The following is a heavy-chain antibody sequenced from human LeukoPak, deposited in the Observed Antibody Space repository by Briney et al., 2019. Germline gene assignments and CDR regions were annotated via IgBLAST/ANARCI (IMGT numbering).Heavy chain of an antibody. CDR2: ISSSGSTM. D-gene: IGHD3-16*01. CDR1: GFTFSDYY. CDR3: ARDLMMGVGYYYYYGMDV. Sequence: PGGSLRLSCAASGFTFSDYYMSWIRQAPGKGLEWVSYISSSGSTMYYADSVKGRFTISRDNAKNSLYLQMNSLRAEDTAVYYCARDLMMGVGYYYYYGMDVWGQGTTVTVSS. J-gene: IGHJ6*02. V-gene: IGHV3-11*01.